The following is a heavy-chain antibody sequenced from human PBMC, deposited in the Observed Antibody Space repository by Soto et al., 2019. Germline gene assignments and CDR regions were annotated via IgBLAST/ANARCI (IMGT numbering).Heavy chain of an antibody. Sequence: SETLSLTCSVSGASVSSYYWSWVRQPPGKGLEWIGYIYYIGAYNYNPSLKSRVTISVDTSKNQFSLKLTSVTAEDTAVYYCARTPETRDWLDPWGQGTLVTVSS. D-gene: IGHD1-7*01. V-gene: IGHV4-59*02. J-gene: IGHJ5*02. CDR1: GASVSSYY. CDR3: ARTPETRDWLDP. CDR2: IYYIGAY.